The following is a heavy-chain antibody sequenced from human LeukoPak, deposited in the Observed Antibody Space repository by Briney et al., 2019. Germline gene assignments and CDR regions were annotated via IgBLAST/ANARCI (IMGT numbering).Heavy chain of an antibody. Sequence: SQTLSLTCTVSGGSISSGDYYWSWIRQPPGKGLEWIGYIYYSGSTYYNPSLKSRVTISVDTSKNQFSLKLSSVTAADTAVYYCARAYCSSTSCYGGDYCYYMDVWGKGTTVTVSS. V-gene: IGHV4-30-4*08. D-gene: IGHD2-2*01. CDR2: IYYSGST. CDR3: ARAYCSSTSCYGGDYCYYMDV. J-gene: IGHJ6*03. CDR1: GGSISSGDYY.